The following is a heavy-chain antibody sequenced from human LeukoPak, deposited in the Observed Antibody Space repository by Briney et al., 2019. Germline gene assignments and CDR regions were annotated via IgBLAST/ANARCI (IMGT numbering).Heavy chain of an antibody. D-gene: IGHD4-17*01. Sequence: GASVKVSCKVSGYTLTELSMHWVRQAPGKGLEWMGGFDPEDGETIYAQKFQGRVTMTEDTSTDTAYMELRSLRSDDTAIYYCARVSDYGDYLKNFDYWGQGTLVTVSS. J-gene: IGHJ4*02. CDR3: ARVSDYGDYLKNFDY. V-gene: IGHV1-24*01. CDR1: GYTLTELS. CDR2: FDPEDGET.